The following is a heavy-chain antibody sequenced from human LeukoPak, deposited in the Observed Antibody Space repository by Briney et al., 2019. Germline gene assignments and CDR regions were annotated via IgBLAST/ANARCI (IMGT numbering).Heavy chain of an antibody. Sequence: GGSLRLSCAASGFTFSSYAMSWVRQAPGKGLEWVSAISGSGGSTYYADSVKGRFTISRDNSKDTLYLQMNSLRAEDTAVYYCAKVRMIAVAGPFDPWGQGTLVTVSS. CDR3: AKVRMIAVAGPFDP. CDR2: ISGSGGST. D-gene: IGHD6-19*01. V-gene: IGHV3-23*01. J-gene: IGHJ5*02. CDR1: GFTFSSYA.